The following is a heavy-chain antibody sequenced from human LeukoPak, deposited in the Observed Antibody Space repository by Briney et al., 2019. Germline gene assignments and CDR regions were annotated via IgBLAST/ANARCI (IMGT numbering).Heavy chain of an antibody. Sequence: GGSLRLSCAASGFNFRNCWMNWVRQAPGKGLEWVATIKADGSEIYYVDSVKGRFTISRDNADNSLYLQMHSLRADDTAIYYCAGVPGSSWTFDYWGQGTPVTVSS. CDR2: IKADGSEI. V-gene: IGHV3-7*03. J-gene: IGHJ4*02. CDR1: GFNFRNCW. CDR3: AGVPGSSWTFDY. D-gene: IGHD6-13*01.